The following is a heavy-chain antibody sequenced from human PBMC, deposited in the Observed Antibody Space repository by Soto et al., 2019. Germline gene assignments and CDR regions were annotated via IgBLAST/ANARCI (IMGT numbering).Heavy chain of an antibody. CDR3: ARDPGRYDFWSGYYPNYYYYGMDV. J-gene: IGHJ6*02. CDR2: IKQDGSKK. Sequence: GGSLRLSWAASGFTFSSHWMSWVRQAPGKGLEWVANIKQDGSKKYYVDSVKGRFTISRDNAKNTLYLQMNSLRAEDTAVYYCARDPGRYDFWSGYYPNYYYYGMDVWGQGTTVTVSS. D-gene: IGHD3-3*01. V-gene: IGHV3-7*01. CDR1: GFTFSSHW.